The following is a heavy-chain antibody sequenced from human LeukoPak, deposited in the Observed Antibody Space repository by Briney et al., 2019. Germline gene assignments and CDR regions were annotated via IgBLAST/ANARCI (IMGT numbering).Heavy chain of an antibody. CDR2: MNPDSGHT. D-gene: IGHD2-21*01. CDR3: ARVWGSIDY. J-gene: IGHJ4*02. CDR1: GYTFTSYD. Sequence: ASVKVSCKASGYTFTSYDINWVRQATGQGLEWVGWMNPDSGHTVYAQKFQGRVTMTRDTSISTAYMELTSLTSEDTAVYYCARVWGSIDYWGQGTLVTVSS. V-gene: IGHV1-8*01.